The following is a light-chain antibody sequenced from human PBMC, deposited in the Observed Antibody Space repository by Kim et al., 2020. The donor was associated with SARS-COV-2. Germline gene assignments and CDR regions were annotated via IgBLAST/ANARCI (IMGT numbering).Light chain of an antibody. CDR1: QDISNN. CDR3: LSYNSVPWT. V-gene: IGKV1-27*01. J-gene: IGKJ1*01. Sequence: SACVGDRVTLTCRASQDISNNLDWFQHKPGKAPDLLIYGAYALHSEVPSGFSGSGTGTDFTLNLSRLQPEDVETFYCLSYNSVPWTFGQGTKVELK. CDR2: GAY.